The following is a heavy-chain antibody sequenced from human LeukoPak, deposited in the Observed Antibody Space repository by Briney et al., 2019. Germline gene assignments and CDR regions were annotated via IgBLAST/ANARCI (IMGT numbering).Heavy chain of an antibody. V-gene: IGHV4-34*01. Sequence: PSETLSLTCAVYGGSFSGHYWSWIRQRPGKGLEWIGEINHSGSSNYSPSLKSRVTISVDTSKNQFSLKLTSATAADTAVYYCARLFYYGGSGYYGAFEYWGQGNLVTVSS. CDR3: ARLFYYGGSGYYGAFEY. J-gene: IGHJ4*02. D-gene: IGHD3-22*01. CDR2: INHSGSS. CDR1: GGSFSGHY.